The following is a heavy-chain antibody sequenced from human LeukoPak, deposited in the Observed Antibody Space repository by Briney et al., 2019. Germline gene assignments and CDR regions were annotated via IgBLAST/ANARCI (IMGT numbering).Heavy chain of an antibody. D-gene: IGHD3-9*01. J-gene: IGHJ5*02. V-gene: IGHV3-23*01. Sequence: PGGSLRLSCAASGFTFSSYAMVWFRQAPGKGLEWVAGVSGSGGNTYYADSVKGRFTISSDNSKNTLYLQMNSLRAEDTAVYYCAKLPFLTGYYRWFDPWGQGTLVTVSS. CDR3: AKLPFLTGYYRWFDP. CDR2: VSGSGGNT. CDR1: GFTFSSYA.